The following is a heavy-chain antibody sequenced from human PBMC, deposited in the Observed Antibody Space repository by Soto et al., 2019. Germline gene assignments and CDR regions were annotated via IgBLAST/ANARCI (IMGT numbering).Heavy chain of an antibody. D-gene: IGHD6-6*01. Sequence: SETLSLTCTVSGGSVSSGSYYWSWIRQPPGKGLEWIGYIYYSGSTNYNPSLKSRVTISVDTSKNQFSLKLSSVTAADTAVYYCARDGGYSSSPYNWFDPWGQGTPVTV. J-gene: IGHJ5*02. CDR1: GGSVSSGSYY. V-gene: IGHV4-61*01. CDR3: ARDGGYSSSPYNWFDP. CDR2: IYYSGST.